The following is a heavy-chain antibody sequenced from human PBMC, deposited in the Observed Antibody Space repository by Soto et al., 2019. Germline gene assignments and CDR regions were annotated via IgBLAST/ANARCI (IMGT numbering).Heavy chain of an antibody. J-gene: IGHJ4*02. V-gene: IGHV4-31*03. CDR3: ARCTESSRRMLFPY. CDR2: IYYSGRT. Sequence: QVQLQESGPGLVKPSQTLSLTCTVSGGSISSGGYYWNWIRQHPGKGLEWIGYIYYSGRTYYNPSLKSGVTIAVDTSKNQFSLKLRSVTVADTAVYYWARCTESSRRMLFPYWGQGTLVTVSS. CDR1: GGSISSGGYY. D-gene: IGHD2-8*01.